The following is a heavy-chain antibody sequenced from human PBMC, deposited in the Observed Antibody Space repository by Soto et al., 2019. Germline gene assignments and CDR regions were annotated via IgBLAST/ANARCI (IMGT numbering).Heavy chain of an antibody. J-gene: IGHJ5*02. CDR1: GYTFTSYA. CDR2: INAGNGNT. Sequence: QVQLVQSGAEVKKPGASVKVSCKASGYTFTSYAMHWVRQAPGQRLEWMGWINAGNGNTKYSQKFQGRVTITRDTSASTAYMELSSLRSEDTAMYYCAVGVYAIPDNWFDPWGQGTLVTVPS. CDR3: AVGVYAIPDNWFDP. D-gene: IGHD2-8*01. V-gene: IGHV1-3*01.